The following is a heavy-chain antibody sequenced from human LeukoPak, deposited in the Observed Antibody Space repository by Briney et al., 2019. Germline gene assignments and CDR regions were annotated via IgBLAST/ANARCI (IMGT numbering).Heavy chain of an antibody. CDR2: MNPNSGNT. Sequence: GASVKVSCKASGYTFTSYDINWVRQATGQGLEWMGWMNPNSGNTGYAQKFQGRVTMTRNTSISTAYMELSSLRSEDTAVYYCARGPGYSSGWYQGNWFDPWGQGTLVTVSS. D-gene: IGHD6-19*01. CDR3: ARGPGYSSGWYQGNWFDP. CDR1: GYTFTSYD. V-gene: IGHV1-8*01. J-gene: IGHJ5*02.